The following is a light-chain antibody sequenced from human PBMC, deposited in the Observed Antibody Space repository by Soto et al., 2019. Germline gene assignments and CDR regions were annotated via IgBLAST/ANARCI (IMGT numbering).Light chain of an antibody. Sequence: DIQMTKSPSTLSASVGDRVTITCRASQSISTGLAWYQQEPGKAPKLLIHEASSLQSGVPSRFSGSGSGTDFTLTISSLQADDFAIYYCQQYNSYPPTFGQGTKVDIK. CDR1: QSISTG. CDR3: QQYNSYPPT. CDR2: EAS. J-gene: IGKJ1*01. V-gene: IGKV1-5*03.